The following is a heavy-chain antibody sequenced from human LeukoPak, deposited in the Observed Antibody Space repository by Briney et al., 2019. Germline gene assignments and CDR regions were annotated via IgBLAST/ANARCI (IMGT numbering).Heavy chain of an antibody. CDR2: ISWIEGHT. Sequence: GGSLRLSCAVSGFIFDDYALHWVRHVPGKGLEWVAFISWIEGHTDYLDSVKGRFTISRDNSKNSLSLQMNSLRAEDSALYYCVRSRAASLGYFDFWGQGTLVTVSS. CDR1: GFIFDDYA. D-gene: IGHD1-26*01. CDR3: VRSRAASLGYFDF. V-gene: IGHV3-43D*03. J-gene: IGHJ4*02.